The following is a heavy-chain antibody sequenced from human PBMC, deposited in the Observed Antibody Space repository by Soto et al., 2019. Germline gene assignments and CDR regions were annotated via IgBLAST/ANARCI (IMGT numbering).Heavy chain of an antibody. J-gene: IGHJ5*02. CDR1: GGSISISSYY. V-gene: IGHV4-39*01. CDR3: ARHPLATVTSLNWFDP. D-gene: IGHD4-17*01. Sequence: QLQLQESGPGLVKPSETLSLTCTVSGGSISISSYYWGWIRQPPGKGLEWIGSIYYSGSTYYNPSLKSRVSISVDTSKNQFALKLSSVTAADTAVYYCARHPLATVTSLNWFDPWGQGTLVTVSS. CDR2: IYYSGST.